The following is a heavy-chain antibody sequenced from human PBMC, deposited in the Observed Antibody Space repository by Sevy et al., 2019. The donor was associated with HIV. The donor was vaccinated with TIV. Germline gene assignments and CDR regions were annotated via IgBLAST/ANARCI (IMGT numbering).Heavy chain of an antibody. CDR1: GGSISSSNYY. V-gene: IGHV4-39*01. J-gene: IGHJ5*02. D-gene: IGHD2-2*01. CDR2: IFYTGTT. CDR3: ARDHLLSLAYSWFDP. Sequence: SETLSLTCTVSGGSISSSNYYWGWIRQSPGKGLEWIGSIFYTGTTHYNPSLKSRVTISVDTSKNQFSLKLSSVTAAETAVYYCARDHLLSLAYSWFDPWGQGTLVTV.